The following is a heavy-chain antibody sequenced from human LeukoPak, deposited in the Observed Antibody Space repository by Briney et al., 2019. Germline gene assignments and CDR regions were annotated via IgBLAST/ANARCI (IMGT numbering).Heavy chain of an antibody. Sequence: ASVKVSCKVSGYTFTSYGISWVRQAPGQGLEWMGWISAYNDNTNYAQKLQGRVTMTTDTSTTTAYMELRSLRSDDTAVYYCARIRITMIRGVDYYFDYWGQGTLVTVSS. CDR2: ISAYNDNT. CDR3: ARIRITMIRGVDYYFDY. CDR1: GYTFTSYG. J-gene: IGHJ4*02. D-gene: IGHD3-10*01. V-gene: IGHV1-18*01.